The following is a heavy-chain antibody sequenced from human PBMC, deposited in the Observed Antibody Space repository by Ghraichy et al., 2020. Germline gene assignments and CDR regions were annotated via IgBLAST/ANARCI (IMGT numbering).Heavy chain of an antibody. V-gene: IGHV4-39*01. CDR2: IYYSGST. D-gene: IGHD2-15*01. Sequence: SQTLSLTCTVSGGSISSSSYYWGWIRQPPGKGLEWIGSIYYSGSTYYNPSLKSRVTISVDTSKNQFSLKLSSVTAADTAVYYCASLFLRGGPRVDYWGQGTLVTVSS. CDR3: ASLFLRGGPRVDY. J-gene: IGHJ4*02. CDR1: GGSISSSSYY.